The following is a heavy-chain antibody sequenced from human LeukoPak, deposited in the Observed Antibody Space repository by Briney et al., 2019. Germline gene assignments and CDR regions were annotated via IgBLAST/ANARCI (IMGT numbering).Heavy chain of an antibody. CDR2: MNPNSGNT. Sequence: ASVKVSCKASGYTSTSYDINWVRQATGQGLEWMGWMNPNSGNTGYAQKFQGRVTMTRNTSISTAYMELSSLRSEDTAVYYCARDASGSYYEAYYFDYWGQGTLVTVSS. D-gene: IGHD1-26*01. V-gene: IGHV1-8*01. J-gene: IGHJ4*02. CDR3: ARDASGSYYEAYYFDY. CDR1: GYTSTSYD.